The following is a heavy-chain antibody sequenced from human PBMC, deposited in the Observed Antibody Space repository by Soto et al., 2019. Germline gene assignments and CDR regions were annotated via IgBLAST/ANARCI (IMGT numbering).Heavy chain of an antibody. V-gene: IGHV3-33*01. Sequence: GGSLRLSCAAAGFTFSSYGMHWVRQAPGKGLEGVAVIWYDGSNKYYADSVKGRFSISRDNSENTLYLQMNFLRAEDTAVYYCARGNYNNCYGMDVWGQGTTVTVSS. CDR3: ARGNYNNCYGMDV. CDR2: IWYDGSNK. CDR1: GFTFSSYG. J-gene: IGHJ6*02.